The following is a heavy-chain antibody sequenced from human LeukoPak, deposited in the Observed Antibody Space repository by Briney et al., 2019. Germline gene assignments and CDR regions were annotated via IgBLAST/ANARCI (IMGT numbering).Heavy chain of an antibody. Sequence: GGSLRLSCAASGFTFDDYGMSWVRQAPGKGLEWVSGINWHGGSTGYADSVKGRFTISRDNAKNSLYLQMNSLRAEDTALYHCARARMRSGSYYRLDYYYGMDVWGQGTTVTVSS. CDR3: ARARMRSGSYYRLDYYYGMDV. CDR1: GFTFDDYG. J-gene: IGHJ6*02. CDR2: INWHGGST. D-gene: IGHD3-10*01. V-gene: IGHV3-20*01.